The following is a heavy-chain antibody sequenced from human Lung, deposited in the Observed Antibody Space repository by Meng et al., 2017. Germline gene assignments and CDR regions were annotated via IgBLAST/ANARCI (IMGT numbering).Heavy chain of an antibody. Sequence: QVQLQQLGAGLLKPSEPLSPTCVVSGGSFSDYYWSWIRQPPGKGLEWIGEINHSGSTNYNPSLESRATISVDTSQNNLSLKLSSVTAADSAVYYCARGPTTMAHDFDYWGQGTLVTVSS. D-gene: IGHD4-11*01. CDR3: ARGPTTMAHDFDY. CDR1: GGSFSDYY. J-gene: IGHJ4*02. CDR2: INHSGST. V-gene: IGHV4-34*01.